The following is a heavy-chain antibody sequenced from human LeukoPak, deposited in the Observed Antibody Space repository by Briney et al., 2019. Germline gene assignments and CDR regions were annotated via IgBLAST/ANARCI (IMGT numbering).Heavy chain of an antibody. D-gene: IGHD3-16*01. V-gene: IGHV1-8*02. J-gene: IGHJ3*02. CDR2: INPNSGNT. Sequence: ASVKVSCKASGYTFTGYYMHWVRQAPGQGLEWMGWINPNSGNTGYAQRFQGRVTMTRNTSISTAYMELSSLRSEDTAVYYCARGYGGVPYLWDIWGQGTMVTVSS. CDR3: ARGYGGVPYLWDI. CDR1: GYTFTGYY.